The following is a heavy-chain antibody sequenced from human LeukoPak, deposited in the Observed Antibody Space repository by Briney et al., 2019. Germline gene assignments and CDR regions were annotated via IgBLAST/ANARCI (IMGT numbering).Heavy chain of an antibody. CDR3: ATQSSWPYYYYGMDV. V-gene: IGHV3-66*01. CDR2: IYSDGST. D-gene: IGHD6-13*01. CDR1: GFTVGSNY. Sequence: GGSLRLSCAASGFTVGSNYMSWVRQAPGKGLEWVSVIYSDGSTYYADSVKGRFTISRDNSKNTLYLQMNSLRAEDTAVYYCATQSSWPYYYYGMDVWGQGTTVTVSS. J-gene: IGHJ6*02.